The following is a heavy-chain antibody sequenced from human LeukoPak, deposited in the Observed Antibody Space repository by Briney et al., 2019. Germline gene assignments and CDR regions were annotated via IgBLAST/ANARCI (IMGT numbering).Heavy chain of an antibody. CDR2: IKSKTDGGTT. D-gene: IGHD2-15*01. CDR1: GFTFSNAW. CDR3: TTTQGYCSGGSCPAQSYYYYYYMDV. Sequence: GGSLRLSCAASGFTFSNAWMSWVRQAPGKGREWVGRIKSKTDGGTTDYAAPVKGRFTISRDDSKNTRYLQMNGLKTDDTAVLYCTTTQGYCSGGSCPAQSYYYYYYMDVWGKGTTVTISS. J-gene: IGHJ6*03. V-gene: IGHV3-15*01.